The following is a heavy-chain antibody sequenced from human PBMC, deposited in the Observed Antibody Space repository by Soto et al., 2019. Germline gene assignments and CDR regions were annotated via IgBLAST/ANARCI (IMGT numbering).Heavy chain of an antibody. CDR3: AIDTWSYSSGCHNRNLDS. J-gene: IGHJ4*02. D-gene: IGHD6-19*01. Sequence: QVQLVESGGGVVQPGRSLRLSCAASGFTFSSYAMHWVRQAPGKGLEWVAVMSYDGSNKYYADSVKGRFTISRDNSTKTLYLQINSLRAEDTAGYYCAIDTWSYSSGCHNRNLDSWGEGTPVTASA. V-gene: IGHV3-30-3*01. CDR1: GFTFSSYA. CDR2: MSYDGSNK.